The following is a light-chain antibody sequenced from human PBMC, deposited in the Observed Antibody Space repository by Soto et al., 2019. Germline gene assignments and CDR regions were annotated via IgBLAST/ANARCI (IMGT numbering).Light chain of an antibody. J-gene: IGKJ5*01. CDR2: GAS. CDR1: QSVSSN. V-gene: IGKV3-15*01. Sequence: EMVMTQSPATLSVSPGERATLSCRASQSVSSNLAWYQQKPGQAPRLLIYGASTRATGIPARFSGSGSGTEFTLTISSLEPEDFAVYYCQQYGTSPPITFGQGTRLEIK. CDR3: QQYGTSPPIT.